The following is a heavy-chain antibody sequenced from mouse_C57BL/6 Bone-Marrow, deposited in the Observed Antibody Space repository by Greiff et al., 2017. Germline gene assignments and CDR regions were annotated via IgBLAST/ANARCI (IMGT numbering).Heavy chain of an antibody. V-gene: IGHV14-1*01. CDR3: TSYYGSSQSSYYYAMDY. D-gene: IGHD1-1*01. J-gene: IGHJ4*01. CDR1: GFNIKDYY. Sequence: EVQLQQSGAELVRPGASVKLSCTASGFNIKDYYMHWVKQRPEQGLEWIGRIDPEDGDTEYAPKFQGKATMTADTSSNTAYLQLSSLTSEDTAVYYCTSYYGSSQSSYYYAMDYWGQGTSVTVSS. CDR2: IDPEDGDT.